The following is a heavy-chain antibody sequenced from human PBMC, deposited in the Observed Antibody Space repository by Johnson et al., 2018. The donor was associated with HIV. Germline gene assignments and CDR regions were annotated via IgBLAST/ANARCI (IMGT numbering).Heavy chain of an antibody. Sequence: VQLVESGGGVVQPGGSLRLSCAGSGFTFNKYWMHWVRQVPGKGLVWVSRISHDGSDISYADSVKGRFTISRDNSENSLYLQMNSLRTEDTALYYCAKAGARWLQFDAFDIWGQGTMVTVSS. D-gene: IGHD5-24*01. J-gene: IGHJ3*02. CDR1: GFTFNKYW. CDR3: AKAGARWLQFDAFDI. V-gene: IGHV3-74*02. CDR2: ISHDGSDI.